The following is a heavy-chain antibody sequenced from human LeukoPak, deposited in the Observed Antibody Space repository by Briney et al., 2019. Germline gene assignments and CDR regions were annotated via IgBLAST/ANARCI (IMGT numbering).Heavy chain of an antibody. D-gene: IGHD3-10*01. CDR1: GYTFTGYY. V-gene: IGHV1-2*02. Sequence: GASVTVSCKASGYTFTGYYMHWVRQAPGQGLEWMGWINPNSGGTNYAQKFQGRVTMTRDTSISTAYMELSRLRSDDTAVYYCATERNVLLWFGEPYYYYGMDVWGQGTTVTVSS. J-gene: IGHJ6*02. CDR2: INPNSGGT. CDR3: ATERNVLLWFGEPYYYYGMDV.